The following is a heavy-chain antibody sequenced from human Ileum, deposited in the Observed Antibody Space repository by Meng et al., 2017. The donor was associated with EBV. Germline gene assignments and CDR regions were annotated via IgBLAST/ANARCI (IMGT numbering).Heavy chain of an antibody. D-gene: IGHD6-19*01. CDR1: GGYSSSSGC. J-gene: IGHJ4*02. CDR2: DYHSSGT. Sequence: GRQLESGRGVLETPWAPSLNCCVFGGYSSSSGCWGWVRQPPGEGLVWSGGDYHSSGTNYNPSLKSRVTISVDKSKNQFSLKLSSVAAAETAVYYCARVEQWLPIDYWGQGTLVTVSS. CDR3: ARVEQWLPIDY. V-gene: IGHV4-4*03.